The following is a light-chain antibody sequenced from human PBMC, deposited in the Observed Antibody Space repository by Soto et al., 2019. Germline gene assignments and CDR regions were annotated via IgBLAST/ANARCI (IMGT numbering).Light chain of an antibody. J-gene: IGLJ1*01. CDR3: QSYDSSLSAYV. CDR2: GNS. CDR1: SSNIGAGYD. Sequence: VLTQPPSVSGAQGQRVTISCTGSSSNIGAGYDVHWYQQLPGTAPKLLIYGNSNRPSGVPDRFSGSKSGTSASPAITGLQAEDEADYYCQSYDSSLSAYVFGTGTKVTVL. V-gene: IGLV1-40*01.